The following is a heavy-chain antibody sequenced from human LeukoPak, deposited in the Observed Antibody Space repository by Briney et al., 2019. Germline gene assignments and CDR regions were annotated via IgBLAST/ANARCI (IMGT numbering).Heavy chain of an antibody. J-gene: IGHJ4*02. CDR3: AKSVQVLRFLEWNFDY. V-gene: IGHV3-23*01. CDR1: GFTFSSYA. Sequence: GGSLRLSCAASGFTFSSYAMSWVRQAPGKGLEWVSAISGSCGSTYYADSVKGLFTISRDNSKNTLYLQMNSLRAEDTAVYDCAKSVQVLRFLEWNFDYWGQGTLVTVSS. D-gene: IGHD3-3*01. CDR2: ISGSCGST.